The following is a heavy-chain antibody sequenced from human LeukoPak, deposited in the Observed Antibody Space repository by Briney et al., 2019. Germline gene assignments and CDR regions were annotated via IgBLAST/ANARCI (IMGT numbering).Heavy chain of an antibody. CDR2: INPNSGGA. J-gene: IGHJ4*02. CDR1: GYTFTGYY. D-gene: IGHD1-26*01. Sequence: ASVKVSCKASGYTFTGYYMHWVRQAPGQGLEWMGWINPNSGGANYAQKLQGRVTMTTDTSTSTVYMELRSLRSDDTAVYYCASRSGTYPYYFDYWGQGTLVTVSS. CDR3: ASRSGTYPYYFDY. V-gene: IGHV1-2*02.